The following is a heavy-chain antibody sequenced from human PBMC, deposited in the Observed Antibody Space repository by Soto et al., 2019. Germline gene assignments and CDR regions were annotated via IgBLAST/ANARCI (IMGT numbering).Heavy chain of an antibody. CDR2: IYSGGYT. D-gene: IGHD4-17*01. J-gene: IGHJ6*02. Sequence: EVQLVESGGGLVQPGGSLRLSCSASGFTVSSNFMSWVRQAPGKGLEWVSVIYSGGYTYYADSVRGRFTISRDNSKNTRFLQMNSLRAEDTAVYFCVRDYDYGDRKRYHGMDVWGQGTTVTVSS. CDR1: GFTVSSNF. V-gene: IGHV3-66*01. CDR3: VRDYDYGDRKRYHGMDV.